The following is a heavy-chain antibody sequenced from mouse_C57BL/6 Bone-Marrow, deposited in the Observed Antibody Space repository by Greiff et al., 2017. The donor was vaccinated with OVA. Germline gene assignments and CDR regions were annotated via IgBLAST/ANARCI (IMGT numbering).Heavy chain of an antibody. J-gene: IGHJ1*03. V-gene: IGHV3-8*01. CDR3: ARSGYWDGYLWYFDV. D-gene: IGHD2-3*01. Sequence: EVQLQQSGPGLAKPSQTLSLTCSVTGYSITSDYWNWIRKFPGNKLEYMGYISYSGSTYYNPSLKSRISITRDTSKNQYYLQLNSVTTEDTATYYSARSGYWDGYLWYFDVWGTGTTVTVSS. CDR1: GYSITSDY. CDR2: ISYSGST.